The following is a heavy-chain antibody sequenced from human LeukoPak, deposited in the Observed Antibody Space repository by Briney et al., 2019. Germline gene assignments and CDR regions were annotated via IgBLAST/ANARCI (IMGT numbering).Heavy chain of an antibody. CDR3: ARGGGGPGRFDP. Sequence: KTSETLSLTCAVYGGSFSGYYWSWIRQPPGKGLEWIGEINHSGSTNYNPSLKSRVTISVDTSKNQFSLKLSSVTAADTAVYYCARGGGGPGRFDPWGQGTLVIVSS. V-gene: IGHV4-34*01. CDR1: GGSFSGYY. J-gene: IGHJ5*02. CDR2: INHSGST. D-gene: IGHD2-15*01.